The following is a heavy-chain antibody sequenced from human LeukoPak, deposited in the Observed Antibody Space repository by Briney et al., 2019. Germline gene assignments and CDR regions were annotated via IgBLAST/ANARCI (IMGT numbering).Heavy chain of an antibody. J-gene: IGHJ5*02. CDR2: MNLNSGNT. D-gene: IGHD3-10*01. CDR1: GYTFTSYD. Sequence: GASVKVSCKASGYTFTSYDINWVRQATGQGPEWMGWMNLNSGNTGYAQKFQGRVTMTRNTSISTAYMELSSLRSEDKAVYYCAKKRTIVRGPYNWFDPWGQGTLVTVSS. V-gene: IGHV1-8*01. CDR3: AKKRTIVRGPYNWFDP.